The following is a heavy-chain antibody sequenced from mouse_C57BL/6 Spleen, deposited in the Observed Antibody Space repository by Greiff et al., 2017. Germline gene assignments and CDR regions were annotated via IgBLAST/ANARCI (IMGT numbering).Heavy chain of an antibody. Sequence: DVKLQESGPGLVKPSQSLSLTCSVTGYSITSGYYWNWIRQFPGNKLEWMSYISYDGSNNYNPSLKNRISITRDTSKNQFFLKLNAVTTEDTATYYCARDGGYDRAWFAYWGQGTLVTVSA. J-gene: IGHJ3*01. CDR3: ARDGGYDRAWFAY. CDR2: ISYDGSN. CDR1: GYSITSGYY. D-gene: IGHD2-2*01. V-gene: IGHV3-6*01.